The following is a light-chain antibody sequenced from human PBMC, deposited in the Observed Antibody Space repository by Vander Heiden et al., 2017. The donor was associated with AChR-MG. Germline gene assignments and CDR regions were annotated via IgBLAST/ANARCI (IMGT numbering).Light chain of an antibody. V-gene: IGLV3-19*01. J-gene: IGLJ2*01. CDR2: DKN. CDR1: SLRNSY. Sequence: SVALGQTVRITCQGDSLRNSYANWYQHKPGQAPLLVIYDKNKRPAGIPDRFSGSRSGNTASWTITGTQAEEEADDYCNYRDSSDTSANPVVFGGGTRLTGL. CDR3: NYRDSSDTSANPVV.